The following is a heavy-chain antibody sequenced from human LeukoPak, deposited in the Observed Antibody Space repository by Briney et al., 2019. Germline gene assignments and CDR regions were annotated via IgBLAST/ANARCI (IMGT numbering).Heavy chain of an antibody. CDR1: GFTFSSYA. CDR3: AKDEKDYYDSSGLTNYFDY. Sequence: PGGSLRLSCAASGFTFSSYAMSWVRQAPGKGLEWVSAISGSGGSTYYADSVKGRFTISRDNSKNTLYLQMNSLRAEDTALYYCAKDEKDYYDSSGLTNYFDYWGQGTLVTVSS. CDR2: ISGSGGST. V-gene: IGHV3-23*01. D-gene: IGHD3-22*01. J-gene: IGHJ4*02.